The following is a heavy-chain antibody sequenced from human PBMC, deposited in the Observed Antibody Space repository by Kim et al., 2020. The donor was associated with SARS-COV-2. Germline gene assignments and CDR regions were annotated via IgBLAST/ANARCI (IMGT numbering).Heavy chain of an antibody. CDR2: FDPEDGET. CDR3: ATGGFILIGQLPSMVRGVDNWYFDL. Sequence: ASVKVSCKVSGYTLTELSMHWVRQAPGKGLEWMGGFDPEDGETIYAQKFQGRVTMTEDTSTDTAYMELSSLRSEDTAVYYCATGGFILIGQLPSMVRGVDNWYFDLWGRGTLVTVSS. V-gene: IGHV1-24*01. J-gene: IGHJ2*01. D-gene: IGHD3-10*01. CDR1: GYTLTELS.